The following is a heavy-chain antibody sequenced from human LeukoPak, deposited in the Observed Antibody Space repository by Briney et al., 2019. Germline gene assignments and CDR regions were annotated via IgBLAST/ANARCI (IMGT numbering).Heavy chain of an antibody. J-gene: IGHJ5*02. Sequence: GGSLRLSCAASGFTFSSYSMNWVRQAPGKGLEWVSSISSSSSYIYYADSVRGRFTISRDNAKNSLYLQMNSLRAEDTAVYYCARDFGPMVRGVQSWGQGTLVTVSS. V-gene: IGHV3-21*01. D-gene: IGHD3-10*01. CDR2: ISSSSSYI. CDR1: GFTFSSYS. CDR3: ARDFGPMVRGVQS.